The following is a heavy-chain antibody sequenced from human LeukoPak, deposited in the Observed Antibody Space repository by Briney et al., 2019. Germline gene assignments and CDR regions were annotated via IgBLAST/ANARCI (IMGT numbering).Heavy chain of an antibody. D-gene: IGHD6-19*01. Sequence: PGGSLRLSCAASRFNLSNYWMSWVRQAPGKGLEWVANIKQDGSETYYVDSVKGRFTISRDNAKNSLSLQMNSLRAEDTAVYYCARQRGSGCLDYWGQGTLVTVSS. CDR2: IKQDGSET. V-gene: IGHV3-7*01. CDR3: ARQRGSGCLDY. J-gene: IGHJ4*02. CDR1: RFNLSNYW.